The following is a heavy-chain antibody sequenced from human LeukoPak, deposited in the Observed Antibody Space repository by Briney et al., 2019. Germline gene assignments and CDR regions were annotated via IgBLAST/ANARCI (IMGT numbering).Heavy chain of an antibody. Sequence: SETLSLTCAVYGGSFSGYYWSWIRQPPGKGLEWIGEINHSGSTNYNPSLKSRVTISVDTSKNQFSLKLSSVTAADTAVYYCARLGITIFGVVIAPDCWGQGTLVTVSS. CDR2: INHSGST. CDR3: ARLGITIFGVVIAPDC. D-gene: IGHD3-3*01. J-gene: IGHJ4*02. V-gene: IGHV4-34*01. CDR1: GGSFSGYY.